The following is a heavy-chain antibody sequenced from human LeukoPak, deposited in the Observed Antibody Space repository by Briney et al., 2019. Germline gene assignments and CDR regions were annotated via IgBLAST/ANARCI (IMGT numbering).Heavy chain of an antibody. CDR1: GYSFTSYW. Sequence: ESLKISCKGSGYSFTSYWIGWVRQMPGKGLEWMGIIYPGDSDTRYSPSFQGQVTISADKSISTAYLQWSSLKAPDTAMYYCARQMLYYDSSGVGMDVWGQGTTVTVSS. CDR2: IYPGDSDT. V-gene: IGHV5-51*01. D-gene: IGHD3-22*01. CDR3: ARQMLYYDSSGVGMDV. J-gene: IGHJ6*02.